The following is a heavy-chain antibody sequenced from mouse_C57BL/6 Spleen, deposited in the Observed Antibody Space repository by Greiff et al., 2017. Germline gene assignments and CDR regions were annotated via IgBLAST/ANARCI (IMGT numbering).Heavy chain of an antibody. CDR1: GYAFSSSW. D-gene: IGHD1-1*01. V-gene: IGHV1-82*01. J-gene: IGHJ3*01. CDR3: ARFTAVVDPFAY. CDR2: IYPGDGDT. Sequence: VQLQQSGPELVKPGASVKISCKASGYAFSSSWMNWVKQRPGKGLEWIGRIYPGDGDTNYNGKFKGKATLTADKSSSTAYMQLSSLTSEDSAVYFCARFTAVVDPFAYWGQGTLVTVSA.